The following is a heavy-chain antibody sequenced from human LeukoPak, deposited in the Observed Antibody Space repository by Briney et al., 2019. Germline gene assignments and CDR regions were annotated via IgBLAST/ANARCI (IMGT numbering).Heavy chain of an antibody. D-gene: IGHD1-26*01. J-gene: IGHJ4*02. V-gene: IGHV3-21*05. CDR1: GFTFRTSG. Sequence: GGSLRLSCAASGFTFRTSGMNWVRQAPGKGLEWVSYITADGTNMYYADSVKGRFTISRDNAKNTLYLQMNSLRAEDTAVYYCARGWEGYFDYWGQGTLVTVSS. CDR3: ARGWEGYFDY. CDR2: ITADGTNM.